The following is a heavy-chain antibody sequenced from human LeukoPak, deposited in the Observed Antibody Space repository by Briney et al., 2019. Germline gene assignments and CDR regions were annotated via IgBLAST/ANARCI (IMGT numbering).Heavy chain of an antibody. CDR1: GYTFTSYG. CDR2: ISAYNGNT. J-gene: IGHJ6*02. D-gene: IGHD2-15*01. CDR3: ARDLGVRKFSLAVGGRDYSDYYGMDV. Sequence: ASVKVSCKASGYTFTSYGISWVRQAPGQGLEWMGWISAYNGNTNYAQKLQGRVTMTTDTSTSTAYMELRSLRSDDTAVYYCARDLGVRKFSLAVGGRDYSDYYGMDVWGQGTTVTVSS. V-gene: IGHV1-18*01.